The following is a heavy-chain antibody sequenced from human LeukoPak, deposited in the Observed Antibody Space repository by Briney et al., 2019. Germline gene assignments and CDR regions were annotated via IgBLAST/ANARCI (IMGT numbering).Heavy chain of an antibody. CDR1: GGSISSYY. V-gene: IGHV4-59*01. CDR2: ISYSGST. D-gene: IGHD1-26*01. Sequence: SETLSLTCTVSGGSISSYYWSWIRQPPGKGLEWIGYISYSGSTNYNPSLKSRVTISVDTSKNQFSLNLSSVTAADTAVYYCAKFGGSFAFLDYWGQGTLVTVSS. CDR3: AKFGGSFAFLDY. J-gene: IGHJ4*02.